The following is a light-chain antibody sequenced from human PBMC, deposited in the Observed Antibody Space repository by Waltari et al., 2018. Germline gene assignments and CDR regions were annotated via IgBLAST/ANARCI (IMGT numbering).Light chain of an antibody. V-gene: IGLV2-14*03. CDR2: DVT. Sequence: QSALTQPASVSGSPGQSITFSCTGTSSDLGTYDYVSWYQQHPGKAPKLMIYDVTNLPSGVSDRFSGSKSGNTASLTISGLQAEDEADYYCSSYTTSSTVVFGGGTKVTVL. CDR1: SSDLGTYDY. CDR3: SSYTTSSTVV. J-gene: IGLJ2*01.